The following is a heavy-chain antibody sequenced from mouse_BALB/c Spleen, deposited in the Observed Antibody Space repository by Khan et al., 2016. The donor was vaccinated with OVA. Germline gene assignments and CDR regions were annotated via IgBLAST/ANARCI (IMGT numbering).Heavy chain of an antibody. D-gene: IGHD4-1*01. CDR3: ASELGRYYAMDY. V-gene: IGHV3-2*02. J-gene: IGHJ4*01. Sequence: EEQRQESGPGLVKPSQSLSLTCTVTGYSITRDYTWNWIRQFPGNKLEWMGYISNSGSTSYNPSLKSRISLTRDPSKNKIFLQLNSVTTEDTATYYCASELGRYYAMDYWGQGTSVTVSS. CDR1: GYSITRDYT. CDR2: ISNSGST.